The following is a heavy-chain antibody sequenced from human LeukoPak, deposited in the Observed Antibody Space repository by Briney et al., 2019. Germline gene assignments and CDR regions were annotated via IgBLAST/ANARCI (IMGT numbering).Heavy chain of an antibody. CDR3: ARDDHYDSSGYYYSGPFDY. Sequence: SVKVSCKASGGTFSSYAISWVRQAPGQGLEWMGGIIPIFGTANYAQKFQGRVTITADESTSTAYMELSSLRSEDTAVYYCARDDHYDSSGYYYSGPFDYWGQGTLVTVSS. V-gene: IGHV1-69*13. J-gene: IGHJ4*02. CDR1: GGTFSSYA. D-gene: IGHD3-22*01. CDR2: IIPIFGTA.